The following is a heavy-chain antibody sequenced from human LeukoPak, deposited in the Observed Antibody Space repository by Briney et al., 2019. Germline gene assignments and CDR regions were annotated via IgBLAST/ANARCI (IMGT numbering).Heavy chain of an antibody. D-gene: IGHD2-2*01. CDR3: AKGVYCSSTSCYLVSAFRS. CDR1: GFTFSSYA. V-gene: IGHV3-23*01. Sequence: GGSLRLSCAASGFTFSSYAMSWVRQAPGKGLEWVSAISGSGGSTYYADSVKGQFTISRDNSKNTLYLQMNSLRAEDTAVYYCAKGVYCSSTSCYLVSAFRSWGQGTLVTVSS. CDR2: ISGSGGST. J-gene: IGHJ4*02.